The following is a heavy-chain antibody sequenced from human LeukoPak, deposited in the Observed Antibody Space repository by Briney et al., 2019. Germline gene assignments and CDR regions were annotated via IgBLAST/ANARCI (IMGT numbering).Heavy chain of an antibody. CDR3: ARSHLDSSGGKNYFDY. D-gene: IGHD2-15*01. J-gene: IGHJ4*02. Sequence: AASVKVSCKASGYTFTAYYMHWVRQAPGQGLEWMGWINPNSGGTNYAQKFQGRVTMTRDTSISTAYMELSRLRSDDTAVYYCARSHLDSSGGKNYFDYWGQGTLVTVSS. CDR1: GYTFTAYY. CDR2: INPNSGGT. V-gene: IGHV1-2*02.